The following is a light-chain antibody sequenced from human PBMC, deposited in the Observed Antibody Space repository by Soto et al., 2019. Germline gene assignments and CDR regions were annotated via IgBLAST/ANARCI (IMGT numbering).Light chain of an antibody. CDR2: EVS. V-gene: IGLV2-23*02. CDR3: CSYAGSRTHVL. J-gene: IGLJ2*01. CDR1: SSDVGSYNL. Sequence: QSVLTQPASVSGSPGQSNTISCIGTSSDVGSYNLVSWYQQHPGKAPKVLIYEVSERPSGVSNRFSGSKSGNTASLTISGLQAEDEAEYYCCSYAGSRTHVLFGGGTKVTVL.